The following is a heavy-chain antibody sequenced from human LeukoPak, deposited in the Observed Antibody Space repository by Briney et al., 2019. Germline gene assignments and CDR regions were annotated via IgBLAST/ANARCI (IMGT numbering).Heavy chain of an antibody. CDR3: ARALYSSSWSPDY. J-gene: IGHJ4*02. D-gene: IGHD6-13*01. V-gene: IGHV3-48*01. Sequence: GGSLRLSCAATGFTLRGHSMNWVRQAPGKGLEWVSYISSSSSTIYYADSVKGRFTISRDNAKNSLYLQMNSLRAEDTAVYYCARALYSSSWSPDYWGQGTLVTVSS. CDR1: GFTLRGHS. CDR2: ISSSSSTI.